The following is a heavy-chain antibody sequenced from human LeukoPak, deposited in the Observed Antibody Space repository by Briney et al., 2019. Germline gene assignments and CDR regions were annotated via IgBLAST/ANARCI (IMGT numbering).Heavy chain of an antibody. Sequence: SESLSLTCTVSGGSISSYYWSWIRQPPGKGLEWIGYIYYSGSTNYNPSLKSRVTISVDTSKNQFSLKLSSVTAADTAVYYCAREYSYYFDYWGQGTLVTVSS. CDR3: AREYSYYFDY. CDR2: IYYSGST. V-gene: IGHV4-59*01. CDR1: GGSISSYY. J-gene: IGHJ4*02. D-gene: IGHD2-21*01.